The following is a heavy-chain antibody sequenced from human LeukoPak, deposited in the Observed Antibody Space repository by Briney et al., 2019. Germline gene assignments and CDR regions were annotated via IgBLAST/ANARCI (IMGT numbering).Heavy chain of an antibody. D-gene: IGHD1-26*01. CDR2: ISSSSSYI. CDR3: ARDSVGATKSNWFDP. Sequence: GGSLRLSCAASGFTFSSYSMNWVRQAPGKGLEWVSSISSSSSYIYYADSVKGRFTISRDNAKNSLYLQMNSLRAEDAAVYYCARDSVGATKSNWFDPWGQGTLVTVSS. V-gene: IGHV3-21*01. CDR1: GFTFSSYS. J-gene: IGHJ5*02.